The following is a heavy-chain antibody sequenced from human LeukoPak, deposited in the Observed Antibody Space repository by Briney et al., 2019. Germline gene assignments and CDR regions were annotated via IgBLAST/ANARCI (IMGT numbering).Heavy chain of an antibody. D-gene: IGHD3-16*01. CDR1: GYTFTSDG. CDR3: ARGGVTDAKAIDY. J-gene: IGHJ4*02. CDR2: VSGYNGYT. Sequence: ASVKVSCKTSGYTFTSDGITWVRRAPGQGLEWMGWVSGYNGYTNYAQKFRGRVTMTTDTSTTTVYMELRSLTSDDTAVYYCARGGVTDAKAIDYRGQGTLVTVSS. V-gene: IGHV1-18*01.